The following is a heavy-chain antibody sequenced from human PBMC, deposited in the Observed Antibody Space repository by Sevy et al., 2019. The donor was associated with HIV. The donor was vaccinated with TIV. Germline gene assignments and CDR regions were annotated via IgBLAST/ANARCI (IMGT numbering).Heavy chain of an antibody. D-gene: IGHD1-26*01. CDR3: ARDLEVYGGWEQTSQGMDV. V-gene: IGHV3-30-3*01. CDR1: GFTVNSNY. CDR2: ISYDGSNK. Sequence: GGSLRLSCAASGFTVNSNYMTWVRQAPGKGLEWVAVISYDGSNKYYADSVRGRFTISRDSSKNTLYLQMNSLRPEDTAVYYCARDLEVYGGWEQTSQGMDVWGQGTTVTVSS. J-gene: IGHJ6*02.